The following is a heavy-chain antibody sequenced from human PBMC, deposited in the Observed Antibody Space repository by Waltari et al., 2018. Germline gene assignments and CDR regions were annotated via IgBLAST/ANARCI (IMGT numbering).Heavy chain of an antibody. D-gene: IGHD3-22*01. CDR2: SNSDGSGT. V-gene: IGHV3-74*01. Sequence: EVKLVESGCGLVQPGGSLRLPCAASGFTFSRFWTPWFRQSPGEGLVWVSRSNSDGSGTIYADSVKGRFTISRDNAKNTLYLQLNSLRVEDTAVYYCAREPSPDSSGYFYYYMDVWGKGTTVTVSS. CDR1: GFTFSRFW. J-gene: IGHJ6*03. CDR3: AREPSPDSSGYFYYYMDV.